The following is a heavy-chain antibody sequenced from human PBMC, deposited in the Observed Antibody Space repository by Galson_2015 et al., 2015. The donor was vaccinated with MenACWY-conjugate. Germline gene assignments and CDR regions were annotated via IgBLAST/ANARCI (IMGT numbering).Heavy chain of an antibody. V-gene: IGHV3-74*01. CDR3: TKAAARYSTSSAFNWFDP. CDR1: GFTFSNYW. CDR2: VNSDGTGT. J-gene: IGHJ5*02. Sequence: SLRLSCAASGFTFSNYWMHWVRQAPGKGLEWVSRVNSDGTGTAYADSVKGRFTISRDSAKNTLYLQMNSLRAEDTAIYYCTKAAARYSTSSAFNWFDPWGQGALVTVSS. D-gene: IGHD6-6*01.